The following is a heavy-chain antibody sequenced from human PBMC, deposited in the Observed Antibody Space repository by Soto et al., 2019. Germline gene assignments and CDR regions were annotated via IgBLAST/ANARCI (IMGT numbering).Heavy chain of an antibody. CDR2: IYPGDSDT. J-gene: IGHJ4*02. CDR3: ARSLLKYSSSWYPDY. V-gene: IGHV5-51*01. Sequence: GESLKISCKVSGYSFSSHWIGWVRQMPGKGLEWMGIIYPGDSDTRYSPSFQGQVTISADKSISTAYLQWSSLKASDTAMYYCARSLLKYSSSWYPDYWGQGTLVTVSS. CDR1: GYSFSSHW. D-gene: IGHD6-13*01.